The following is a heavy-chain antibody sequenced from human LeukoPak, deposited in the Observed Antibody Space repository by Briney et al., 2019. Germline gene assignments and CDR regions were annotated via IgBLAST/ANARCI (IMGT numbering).Heavy chain of an antibody. V-gene: IGHV3-30*02. Sequence: GRSLRLSCAASGFTFDDYAMHWVRQAPGKGLEWVAFIRYDGSNKYYADSVKGRFTISRDNSKNTLYLQMNSLRAEDTAVYYCAKDPIGLSSTPGGNAFDIWGQGTMVTVSS. D-gene: IGHD2-2*01. CDR1: GFTFDDYA. J-gene: IGHJ3*02. CDR2: IRYDGSNK. CDR3: AKDPIGLSSTPGGNAFDI.